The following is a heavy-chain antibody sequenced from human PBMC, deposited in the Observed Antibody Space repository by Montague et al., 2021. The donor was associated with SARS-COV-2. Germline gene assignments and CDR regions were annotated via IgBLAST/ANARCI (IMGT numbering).Heavy chain of an antibody. Sequence: SLRLSCAASGYYFSSYGMHWVRPAPGKGLEWVAVIWFDGSKEYYADSVRGRFTISRDESKNMLYLQMNSLRVEDTATYFCVRDYGDYGEEFLDYWGQGTPVTVSS. D-gene: IGHD4-17*01. V-gene: IGHV3-33*08. CDR2: IWFDGSKE. CDR1: GYYFSSYG. CDR3: VRDYGDYGEEFLDY. J-gene: IGHJ4*02.